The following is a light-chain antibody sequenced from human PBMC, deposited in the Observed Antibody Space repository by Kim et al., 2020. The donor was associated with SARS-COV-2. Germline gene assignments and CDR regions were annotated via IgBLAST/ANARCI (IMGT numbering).Light chain of an antibody. CDR3: AAWDDSLNGYV. Sequence: QSVLTQPPSASGTPEQRVTMSCSGSSSNIGSNTVNWDQQFPRTAPKVLIYSDNQRHSGVPDRFSGSKSDTSASLAISGLQSEDEADYYCAAWDDSLNGYVYGAGTKVTVL. CDR2: SDN. CDR1: SSNIGSNT. V-gene: IGLV1-44*01. J-gene: IGLJ1*01.